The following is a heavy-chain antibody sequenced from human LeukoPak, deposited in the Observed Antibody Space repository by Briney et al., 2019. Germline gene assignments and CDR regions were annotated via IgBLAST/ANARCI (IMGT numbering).Heavy chain of an antibody. J-gene: IGHJ1*01. CDR3: ARAIGYCSSTSCYSEYFQH. V-gene: IGHV3-11*05. CDR2: ISSSSSYT. Sequence: GGSLRLSCAASGFTFSSYAMHWIRQAPGKGLEWVSYISSSSSYTNYADSVKGRFTISRDNAKNSLYLQMNSLRAEDTAAYYCARAIGYCSSTSCYSEYFQHWGQGTLVTVSS. CDR1: GFTFSSYA. D-gene: IGHD2-2*01.